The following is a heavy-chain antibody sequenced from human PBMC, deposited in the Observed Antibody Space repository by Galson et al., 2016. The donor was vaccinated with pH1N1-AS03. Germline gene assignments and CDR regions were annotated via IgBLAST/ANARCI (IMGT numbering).Heavy chain of an antibody. D-gene: IGHD1-1*01. J-gene: IGHJ4*02. CDR1: GFTFSNAW. Sequence: SLRLSCAVSGFTFSNAWMNWVRQAPGRWLEWVGRIKSKTDGGAADYAAPVKGRFTISRDDSKSTLYLQMNSLKPEDTAMYYCTTRPSDSYWNTHWHYFDYWGQGIPVTVSS. CDR2: IKSKTDGGAA. CDR3: TTRPSDSYWNTHWHYFDY. V-gene: IGHV3-15*07.